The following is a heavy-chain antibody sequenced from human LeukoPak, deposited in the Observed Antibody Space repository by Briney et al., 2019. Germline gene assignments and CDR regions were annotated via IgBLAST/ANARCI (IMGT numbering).Heavy chain of an antibody. CDR1: GLTFSRYS. CDR3: AKDAAGPEY. CDR2: ISAGGGDR. J-gene: IGHJ4*02. V-gene: IGHV3-23*01. Sequence: GGSVRLSCEVSGLTFSRYSMSWVRQVPGKGLEWVSGISAGGGDRWYPDSVKGRFTISRDNSKNTLFLQMNSLTDEDTAIYYCAKDAAGPEYWGQGTRVTVSS. D-gene: IGHD6-13*01.